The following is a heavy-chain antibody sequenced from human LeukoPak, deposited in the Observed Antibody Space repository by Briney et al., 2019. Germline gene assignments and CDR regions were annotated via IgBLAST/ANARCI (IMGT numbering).Heavy chain of an antibody. D-gene: IGHD3-10*01. J-gene: IGHJ4*02. Sequence: PSETLSLTCAVSGGSISSGNWWSWVRQPPGKGLEWIGEIYHSGSTIYNPSLKSRVTISVDKSRNQFSLKLSSVTAADTAVYYCARANTMVRSYYFDYWGQGTLVTVSS. CDR3: ARANTMVRSYYFDY. CDR2: IYHSGST. V-gene: IGHV4-4*02. CDR1: GGSISSGNW.